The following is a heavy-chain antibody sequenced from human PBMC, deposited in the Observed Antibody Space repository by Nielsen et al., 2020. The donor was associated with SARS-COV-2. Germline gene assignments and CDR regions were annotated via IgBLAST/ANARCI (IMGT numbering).Heavy chain of an antibody. CDR3: ARVGSGSFYGMDV. CDR1: GGTFSSYA. D-gene: IGHD3-10*01. J-gene: IGHJ6*02. V-gene: IGHV1-69*05. Sequence: SVKVSCKASGGTFSSYAISWVRQAPGQGLEWMGGIIPIFGTANYAQKFQGRVTMTRDTSISTAYMELSRLRSDDTAVYYCARVGSGSFYGMDVWGQGTTVTVSS. CDR2: IIPIFGTA.